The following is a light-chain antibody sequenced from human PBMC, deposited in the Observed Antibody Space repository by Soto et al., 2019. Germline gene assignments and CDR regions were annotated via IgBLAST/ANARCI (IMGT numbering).Light chain of an antibody. CDR2: DVS. V-gene: IGKV3-15*01. Sequence: IVMTQSPATLSVSPGERATLSCRAAQGVTTNFAWYQQKSGQSPRLLIYDVSNRATGVPARFSGSGSETDFTLTISGLRSEDSAVYFCQQYNNWPFSFGQGTRLEV. CDR1: QGVTTN. CDR3: QQYNNWPFS. J-gene: IGKJ5*01.